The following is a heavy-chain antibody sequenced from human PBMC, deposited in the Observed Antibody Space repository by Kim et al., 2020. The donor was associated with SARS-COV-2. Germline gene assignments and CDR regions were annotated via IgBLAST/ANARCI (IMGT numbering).Heavy chain of an antibody. V-gene: IGHV3-33*01. CDR3: ARDRSGPDFWSGYLTRQSDYYYYYGMDV. Sequence: GGSLRLSCAASGFTFSSYGMHWVRQAPGKGLEWVAVIWYDGSNKYYADSVKGRFTISRDNSKNTLYLQMNSLRAEDTAVYYCARDRSGPDFWSGYLTRQSDYYYYYGMDVWGQGTTVTVSS. J-gene: IGHJ6*02. D-gene: IGHD3-3*01. CDR2: IWYDGSNK. CDR1: GFTFSSYG.